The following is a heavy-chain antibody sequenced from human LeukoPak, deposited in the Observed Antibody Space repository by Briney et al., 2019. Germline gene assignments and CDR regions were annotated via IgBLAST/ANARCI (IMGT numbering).Heavy chain of an antibody. CDR1: GYTFTSYG. Sequence: ASVKVSCKASGYTFTSYGISWVRQAPGQGLEWMGWISAYNGNTNYAQKLQGRVTMTTDTSTSTAYMELRSLRSDDTAVYYCARGAGVAAAGTGSPPRFWGQGTLVTVSS. CDR3: ARGAGVAAAGTGSPPRF. CDR2: ISAYNGNT. V-gene: IGHV1-18*01. D-gene: IGHD6-13*01. J-gene: IGHJ4*02.